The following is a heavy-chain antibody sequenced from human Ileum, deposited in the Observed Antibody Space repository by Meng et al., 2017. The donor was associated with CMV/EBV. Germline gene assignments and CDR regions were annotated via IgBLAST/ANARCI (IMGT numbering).Heavy chain of an antibody. J-gene: IGHJ4*02. D-gene: IGHD2-2*01. Sequence: GESLKISCAASGFTFTSYAMSLVRQAPGKGLECVSVIYSGVSSTYYADSVKGRFTISRDNSKHTLFLQMNSLGADDTAVYYCEKESRDCSSTSCYFDYWGLGTLVTVSS. CDR1: GFTFTSYA. CDR2: IYSGVSST. V-gene: IGHV3-23*03. CDR3: EKESRDCSSTSCYFDY.